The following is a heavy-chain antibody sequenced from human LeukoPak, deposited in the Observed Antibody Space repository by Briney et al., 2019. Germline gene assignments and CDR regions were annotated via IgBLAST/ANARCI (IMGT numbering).Heavy chain of an antibody. Sequence: GASLRLSCAASGFTFSSYAMSWVRQAPGKGLEWVSAISGSGGSTYYADSGKGRFTISRDNSKNALYLQMNSLRAEDTAVYYCAKAMIEDDSSGYTDQKERPSGLKQLSYYYGMDVWGQGTTVTVSS. D-gene: IGHD3-22*01. CDR3: AKAMIEDDSSGYTDQKERPSGLKQLSYYYGMDV. CDR2: ISGSGGST. J-gene: IGHJ6*02. V-gene: IGHV3-23*01. CDR1: GFTFSSYA.